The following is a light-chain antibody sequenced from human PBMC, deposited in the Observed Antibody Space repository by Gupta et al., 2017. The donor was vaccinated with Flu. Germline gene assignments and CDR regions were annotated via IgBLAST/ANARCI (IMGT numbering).Light chain of an antibody. CDR3: YSKANSDNHSVL. V-gene: IGLV3-10*01. CDR2: VVN. Sequence: SSALTQPPSVSVSPGQTARITCSGDALPKKYAFWYHRYSGQAPVLVIYVVNKRPSGIPVRFSFSSSGTTDTSTITSAEVEDEADDDYYSKANSDNHSVLFGGGTKLTVL. J-gene: IGLJ3*02. CDR1: ALPKKY.